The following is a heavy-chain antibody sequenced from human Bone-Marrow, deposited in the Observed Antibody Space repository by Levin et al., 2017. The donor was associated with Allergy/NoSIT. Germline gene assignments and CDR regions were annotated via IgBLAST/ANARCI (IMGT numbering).Heavy chain of an antibody. CDR3: ASHSATYYYDGRGYLRPFEY. J-gene: IGHJ4*02. CDR2: LYYIDQT. V-gene: IGHV4-39*01. Sequence: PSETLSLTCRVSGDSINSRSYYWGWIRQSPGKGLEWVGSLYYIDQTYYNPSLSRRVTMSADTSKNQFSLRLTSVTAADTGIYYCASHSATYYYDGRGYLRPFEYWGQGTLVSVSS. CDR1: GDSINSRSYY. D-gene: IGHD3-22*01.